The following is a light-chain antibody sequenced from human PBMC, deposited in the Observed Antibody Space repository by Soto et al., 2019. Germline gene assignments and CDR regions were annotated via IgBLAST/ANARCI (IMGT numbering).Light chain of an antibody. Sequence: LTQPASVSGSPGQSITISCTGTSSDVGGYNYVSWYQQHPGKAPKLMIYEVSNRPSGVSNRFSGSKSGNTASLTISGLQAEDEADYYCSSYTSINTLVFGTGTKVTVL. CDR2: EVS. CDR3: SSYTSINTLV. V-gene: IGLV2-14*01. CDR1: SSDVGGYNY. J-gene: IGLJ1*01.